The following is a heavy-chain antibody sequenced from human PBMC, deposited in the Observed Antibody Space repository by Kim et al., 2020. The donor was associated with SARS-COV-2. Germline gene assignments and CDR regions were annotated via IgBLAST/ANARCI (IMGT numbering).Heavy chain of an antibody. V-gene: IGHV4-4*02. CDR1: GGSISSSNW. J-gene: IGHJ4*02. Sequence: SETLSLTCAVSGGSISSSNWWSWVRQPPGKGLEWIGEIYHSGSTNYNPSLKSRVTISVDKSKNQFSLKLSSVTAADTAVYYCARVYSDYVWGSYRQYSFDYWGQGTLVTVSS. CDR3: ARVYSDYVWGSYRQYSFDY. CDR2: IYHSGST. D-gene: IGHD3-16*02.